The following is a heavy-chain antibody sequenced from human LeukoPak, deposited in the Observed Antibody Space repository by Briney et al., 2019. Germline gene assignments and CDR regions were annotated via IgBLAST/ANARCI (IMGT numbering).Heavy chain of an antibody. CDR3: ASELAGIFDY. CDR2: IYTSGST. Sequence: SETLSLTCTASGCSISSGSYYWSWIRQPAGRGLEWIGRIYTSGSTNYNPSLKSRVTISVDTSKNQFSLKLSSVTAADTAVYYCASELAGIFDYWGQGTLVTVSS. J-gene: IGHJ4*02. CDR1: GCSISSGSYY. D-gene: IGHD3-10*01. V-gene: IGHV4-61*02.